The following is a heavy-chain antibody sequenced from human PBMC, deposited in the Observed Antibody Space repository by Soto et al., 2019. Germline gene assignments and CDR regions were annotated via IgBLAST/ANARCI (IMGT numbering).Heavy chain of an antibody. Sequence: QVQLQESGPGLVKPSETLSLTCTVPGGSISSYYWSWIRQPPGKGLEWIGYIYYSGSTNYNPSLKSRVTISVDTSKNQFSLKLSSVTAADTAVYYCAGGADSSSWYYGAFDIWGQGTMVTVSS. CDR1: GGSISSYY. V-gene: IGHV4-59*01. CDR3: AGGADSSSWYYGAFDI. CDR2: IYYSGST. D-gene: IGHD6-13*01. J-gene: IGHJ3*02.